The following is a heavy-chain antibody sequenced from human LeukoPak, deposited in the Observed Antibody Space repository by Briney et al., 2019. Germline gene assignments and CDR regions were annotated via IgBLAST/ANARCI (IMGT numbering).Heavy chain of an antibody. D-gene: IGHD3-10*01. Sequence: GGSLRLSCAASGFTFSSYSMNWVRQAPGKGLEWVSSIRSSSSYIYYADSVKGRFTISRDNAKNSLYLQMNSLRAEDTAVYYCARDKDYYGSGSYLFWGQGTLVTVSS. CDR1: GFTFSSYS. CDR3: ARDKDYYGSGSYLF. V-gene: IGHV3-21*01. J-gene: IGHJ4*02. CDR2: IRSSSSYI.